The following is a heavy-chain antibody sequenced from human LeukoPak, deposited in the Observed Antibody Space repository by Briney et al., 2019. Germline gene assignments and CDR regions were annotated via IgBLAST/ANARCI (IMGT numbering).Heavy chain of an antibody. D-gene: IGHD3/OR15-3a*01. V-gene: IGHV3-74*01. CDR3: AGGGLAHAFDL. CDR2: IDNDGSST. CDR1: GFTFTTYW. J-gene: IGHJ3*01. Sequence: GGSLRLSCAASGFTFTTYWMHWVRQTAGKGLVWVSRIDNDGSSTIYADSVKGRFTISRDNAKNTVYLQMNNLRAEDTGFYHCAGGGLAHAFDLWGQGTMVTVSS.